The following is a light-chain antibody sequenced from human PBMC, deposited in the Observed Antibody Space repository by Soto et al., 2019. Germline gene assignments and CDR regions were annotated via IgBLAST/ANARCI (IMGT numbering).Light chain of an antibody. Sequence: DIQMTQSPSALSASVGDRVTITCQASQAISNWLAWYQQKPGKAPKLLIYKASTLETGVPSRFSGSGSGTEFTLTISSLQPDDIATYYCQHYDSYSEAFGQGTRVEIK. V-gene: IGKV1-5*03. CDR2: KAS. J-gene: IGKJ1*01. CDR1: QAISNW. CDR3: QHYDSYSEA.